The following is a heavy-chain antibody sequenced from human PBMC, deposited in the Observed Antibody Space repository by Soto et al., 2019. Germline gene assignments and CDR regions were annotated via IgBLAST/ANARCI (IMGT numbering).Heavy chain of an antibody. D-gene: IGHD6-6*01. Sequence: GESLKISCKGSGYTFTSYWIAWVRQMPGKGLECMGIIYGADSDTRYSPSFQGQVTISADKSISTAYLQWDSLKASDTAMYYCARLGLSSSSCLDYWGQRTVVTVSS. CDR2: IYGADSDT. V-gene: IGHV5-51*01. CDR3: ARLGLSSSSCLDY. CDR1: GYTFTSYW. J-gene: IGHJ4*02.